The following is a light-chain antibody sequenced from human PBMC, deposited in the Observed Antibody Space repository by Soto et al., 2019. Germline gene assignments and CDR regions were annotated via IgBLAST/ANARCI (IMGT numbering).Light chain of an antibody. CDR2: EVS. CDR1: SSDVGGYNY. Sequence: QSALTQPASVSGSPGQSITISCTGTSSDVGGYNYVSWYQQHPGKAPKLMIYEVSNRPSGVSNRFPGSKSGNTASLTISGLXAEDEADYYCSSYTSSSTLDVFGTGTKVTVL. J-gene: IGLJ1*01. V-gene: IGLV2-14*01. CDR3: SSYTSSSTLDV.